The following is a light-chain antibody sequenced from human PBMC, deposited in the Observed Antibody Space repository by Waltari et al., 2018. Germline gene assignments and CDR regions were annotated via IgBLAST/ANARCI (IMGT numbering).Light chain of an antibody. J-gene: IGKJ4*01. CDR3: QQYGSSPLT. Sequence: EIALTQSPGTLSLSPGERATLSCRASQSVSSSYLAGYQQKPCQAPRLLIYGASSRATGIPDRFSGSGSGTDFTLTISRLEPEDFAVYYCQQYGSSPLTFGGGTKVEIK. CDR2: GAS. V-gene: IGKV3-20*01. CDR1: QSVSSSY.